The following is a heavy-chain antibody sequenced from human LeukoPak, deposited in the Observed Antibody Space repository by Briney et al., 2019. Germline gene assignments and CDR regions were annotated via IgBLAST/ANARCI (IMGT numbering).Heavy chain of an antibody. V-gene: IGHV1-46*01. CDR1: GYTFTSYY. CDR2: INPSGGST. CDR3: AVNYYDSSGYHGSPAAFDY. J-gene: IGHJ4*02. D-gene: IGHD3-22*01. Sequence: ASVKVSCKASGYTFTSYYMHWVRQAPGQGLEWMGIINPSGGSTSYAQKFQGRVTMTRDTSTSTVYMELSSLRSEDTAVYYCAVNYYDSSGYHGSPAAFDYWGQGTLVTVSS.